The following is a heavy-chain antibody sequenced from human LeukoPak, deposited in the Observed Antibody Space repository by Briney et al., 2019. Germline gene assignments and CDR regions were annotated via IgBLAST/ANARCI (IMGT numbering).Heavy chain of an antibody. CDR1: GYTLTELS. V-gene: IGHV1-24*01. Sequence: ASAKVSCKVSGYTLTELSIHWVRQAPGKGLEWMGGEDGGPIYAQKFQGRVTMTEHTSTDTAYMDVSSLRSEDTAVYYCVSIDLDSWGEGTLVTVSS. CDR2: EDGGP. CDR3: VSIDLDS. J-gene: IGHJ4*02. D-gene: IGHD3-16*02.